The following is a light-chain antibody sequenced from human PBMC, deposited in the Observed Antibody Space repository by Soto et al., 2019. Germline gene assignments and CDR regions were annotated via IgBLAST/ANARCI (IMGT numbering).Light chain of an antibody. CDR2: EVS. V-gene: IGLV2-18*02. CDR3: SSYSSSITYV. J-gene: IGLJ1*01. Sequence: QSALTQPPSVSGAPGQSVTISCTGTSSDVGRYNLVSWYQQPPGTAPKLIIYEVSNRPSGVPDRFSGSKSGNTASLTISGLQAEDEADYYCSSYSSSITYVFGTGTKVTVL. CDR1: SSDVGRYNL.